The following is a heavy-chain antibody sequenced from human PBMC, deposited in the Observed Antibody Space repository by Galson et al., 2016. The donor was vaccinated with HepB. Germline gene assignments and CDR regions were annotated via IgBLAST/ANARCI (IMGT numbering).Heavy chain of an antibody. D-gene: IGHD2-21*02. CDR2: IYGNGRIT. CDR1: GFTFSDYW. CDR3: TNRRYCGDDCSDRHFDS. V-gene: IGHV3-74*01. Sequence: SLRLSCAASGFTFSDYWMHWVRQVPGKGLVWVSRIYGNGRITHYADAVKGRFTISRDNAKNTLYLQINSLRADDTAVYYCTNRRYCGDDCSDRHFDSWGQGTLVTVSS. J-gene: IGHJ4*02.